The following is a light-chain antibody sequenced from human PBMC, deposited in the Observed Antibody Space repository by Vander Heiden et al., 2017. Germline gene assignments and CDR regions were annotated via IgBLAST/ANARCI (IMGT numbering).Light chain of an antibody. J-gene: IGKJ3*01. CDR1: QSISSW. V-gene: IGKV1-5*03. Sequence: DIQMTQSPSSLSASVGDRVTIPCRASQSISSWLALDQQKPGRAPKVLIYKASNLESGVPSRFSGSGSGTEFTLTISSLQPDDSATYYCQQYDSYLFTFGPGTKVDIK. CDR3: QQYDSYLFT. CDR2: KAS.